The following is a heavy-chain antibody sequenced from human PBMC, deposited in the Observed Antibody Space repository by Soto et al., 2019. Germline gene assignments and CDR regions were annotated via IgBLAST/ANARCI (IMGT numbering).Heavy chain of an antibody. CDR3: ARVRIRYCSSTSCYAYYYYYYGMDV. Sequence: PSETLSLTCAVYGGSFSGYYWSWIRQPPGKGLEWTGEINHSGSTNYNPSLKSRVTISVDTSKNQFSLKLSSVTAADTAVYYCARVRIRYCSSTSCYAYYYYYYGMDVWGQGTTVTVSS. D-gene: IGHD2-2*01. CDR2: INHSGST. V-gene: IGHV4-34*01. CDR1: GGSFSGYY. J-gene: IGHJ6*02.